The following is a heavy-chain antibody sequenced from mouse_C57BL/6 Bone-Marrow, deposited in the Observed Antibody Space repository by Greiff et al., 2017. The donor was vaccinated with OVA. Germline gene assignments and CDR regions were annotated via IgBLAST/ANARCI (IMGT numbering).Heavy chain of an antibody. D-gene: IGHD3-2*02. CDR3: ARGAAQATFFAY. Sequence: EVQLQESGPGLVKPSQSLSLTCSVTGYSITSGYYWNWIRQFPGNKLEWMGYISYDGSNNYNPSLKNRISITRDTSKNQFFLKLNSVTTEDTATYYCARGAAQATFFAYWGQGTLVTVSA. CDR2: ISYDGSN. CDR1: GYSITSGYY. J-gene: IGHJ3*01. V-gene: IGHV3-6*01.